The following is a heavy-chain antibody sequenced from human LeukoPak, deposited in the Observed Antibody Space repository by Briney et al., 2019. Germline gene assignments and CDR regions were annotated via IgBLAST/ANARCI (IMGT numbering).Heavy chain of an antibody. CDR3: ARAIPSYDFWSGYSTVSGPDY. V-gene: IGHV3-30*02. D-gene: IGHD3-3*01. Sequence: GGSLGLSCAASGITFSNYGMHWVRQAPGKGLEWVAFIRYDGSNKYYADSVKGRFTISRDTSKNTLYLQMNSLRAEDTAVYYCARAIPSYDFWSGYSTVSGPDYWGQGTLVTVSS. CDR1: GITFSNYG. J-gene: IGHJ4*02. CDR2: IRYDGSNK.